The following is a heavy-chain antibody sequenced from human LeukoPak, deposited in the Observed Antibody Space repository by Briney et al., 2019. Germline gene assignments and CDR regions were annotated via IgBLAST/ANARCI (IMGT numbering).Heavy chain of an antibody. CDR1: GDSISTSNSY. CDR3: ARLYGDYEKDYYFDY. D-gene: IGHD4-17*01. Sequence: SETLSLTCTVSGDSISTSNSYWGWIRQPPGKGLEWIGSIYYSGNTYYNASLKSRVTISVDTSKNQFSLKLTSVTAADTAVYYCARLYGDYEKDYYFDYWGQGTLVTVSS. V-gene: IGHV4-39*01. CDR2: IYYSGNT. J-gene: IGHJ4*02.